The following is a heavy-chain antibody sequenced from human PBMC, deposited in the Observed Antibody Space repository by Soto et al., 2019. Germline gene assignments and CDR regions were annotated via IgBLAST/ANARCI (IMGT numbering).Heavy chain of an antibody. V-gene: IGHV3-48*02. CDR1: GFTFSTYG. CDR3: AREVQIIGVVIRYYYAMVV. CDR2: ISSGSSTI. D-gene: IGHD3-3*01. J-gene: IGHJ6*02. Sequence: EVQLVESGGGLAQPGGSLRLSCAASGFTFSTYGMNWVRQAPGKGLEWLSYISSGSSTIYYADSVKGRFTISRDNAKDSLYLQMNSLRDEDTAVYYCAREVQIIGVVIRYYYAMVVWGQGTTVTVSS.